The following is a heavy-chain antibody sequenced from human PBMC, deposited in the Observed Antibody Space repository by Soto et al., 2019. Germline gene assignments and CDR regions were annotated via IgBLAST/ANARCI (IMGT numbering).Heavy chain of an antibody. Sequence: GGSLRLSCAASGFTISSNAMYWVRQAPGKGLEWVSGISDRGDTTHYADSVKGRFTISRDTSKNTLYLQLNTLRADDTAVYYCAKDKPGTTSFDYWGQGTLVTVSS. J-gene: IGHJ4*02. CDR3: AKDKPGTTSFDY. V-gene: IGHV3-23*01. CDR2: ISDRGDTT. CDR1: GFTISSNA. D-gene: IGHD1-1*01.